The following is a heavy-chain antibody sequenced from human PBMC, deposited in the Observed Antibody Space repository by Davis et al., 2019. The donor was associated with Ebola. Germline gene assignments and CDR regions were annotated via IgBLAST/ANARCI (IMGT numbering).Heavy chain of an antibody. Sequence: GGSLRLSCAASGFTFSSYAMSWVRQAPGKGLEWVANIKHDGSEKYDVDSVRGRFTISRDNTRNSLFLQMNSLRVDDTAVYYCARDNRGRPLGYWGKGTLVIVSS. V-gene: IGHV3-7*03. J-gene: IGHJ1*01. D-gene: IGHD3-16*02. CDR3: ARDNRGRPLGY. CDR2: IKHDGSEK. CDR1: GFTFSSYA.